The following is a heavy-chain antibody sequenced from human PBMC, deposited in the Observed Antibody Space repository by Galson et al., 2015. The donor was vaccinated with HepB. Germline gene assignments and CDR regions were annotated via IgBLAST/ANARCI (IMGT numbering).Heavy chain of an antibody. V-gene: IGHV3-9*01. CDR3: AQDLTYYYGSGSYFVGMDV. CDR1: GFTFEDHA. D-gene: IGHD3-10*01. Sequence: SLRVSCAASGFTFEDHAMHWVRQVPGKGLEWVPGISGDSDFTGYADSVRGRFTISRDNAEYFVYLQMNSLRPEDTALYYCAQDLTYYYGSGSYFVGMDVWGQGPTVTVSS. CDR2: ISGDSDFT. J-gene: IGHJ6*02.